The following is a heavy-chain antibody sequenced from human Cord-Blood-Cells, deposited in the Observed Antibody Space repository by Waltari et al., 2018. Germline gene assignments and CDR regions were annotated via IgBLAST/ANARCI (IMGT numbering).Heavy chain of an antibody. V-gene: IGHV3-23*01. CDR2: ISGSGGST. CDR3: AKYSSGWYYYYYYMDV. CDR1: GFTFSSYA. Sequence: EVQLLESGGGLVQPGGSLRLSCAASGFTFSSYAMSWVRQAPGKGLEWVSAISGSGGSTYYADSVKGRFTISRDNSKNTLYLQMNSLRAEDTAVYYCAKYSSGWYYYYYYMDVWGKGTTVTVSS. D-gene: IGHD6-19*01. J-gene: IGHJ6*03.